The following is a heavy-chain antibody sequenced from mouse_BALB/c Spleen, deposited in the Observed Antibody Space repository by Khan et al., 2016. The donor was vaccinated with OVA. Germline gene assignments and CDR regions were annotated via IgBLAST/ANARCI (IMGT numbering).Heavy chain of an antibody. CDR1: GYTFTSYV. J-gene: IGHJ4*01. CDR2: INPYNDGT. CDR3: GRGGGDGYYYAMDY. V-gene: IGHV1S136*01. Sequence: VRLQQSGPELVKPGASVTMSCKASGYTFTSYVMHWVKQKPGQGLEWIGYINPYNDGTKYNEKFKGKATLTSDNSSSTAYLQLSSLTSEDSAVSYSGRGGGDGYYYAMDYWGEGSSVTVSS. D-gene: IGHD1-2*01.